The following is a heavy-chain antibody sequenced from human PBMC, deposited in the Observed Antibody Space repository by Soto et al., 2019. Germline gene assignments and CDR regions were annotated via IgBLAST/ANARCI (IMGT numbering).Heavy chain of an antibody. J-gene: IGHJ4*02. CDR1: GFTFSNFA. CDR3: AKDLRRMHGSGSDH. V-gene: IGHV3-23*01. Sequence: EVQLLESGGDLVQPGGSLRLSCTASGFTFSNFAMNWVRQAPGKGLEWVSAISNSGGGTYYADSVRGWFTSSRDNSKNTVYLQMRSLRVEDTAIYFCAKDLRRMHGSGSDHWGLGALVTVSS. D-gene: IGHD3-10*01. CDR2: ISNSGGGT.